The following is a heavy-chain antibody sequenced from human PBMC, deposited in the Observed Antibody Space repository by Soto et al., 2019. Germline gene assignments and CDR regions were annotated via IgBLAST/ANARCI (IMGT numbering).Heavy chain of an antibody. D-gene: IGHD3-3*01. V-gene: IGHV4-34*01. Sequence: KPSETLSLTCAVYGGSFSGYYWSWIRQPPGKGLEWIGEINHSGSTNYNPSLKSRVTISVDTSKNQFSLKLSSVTAADTAVYYCARLCPSDFWSGYSDYYYYYMDVWGKGTTVTVSS. CDR3: ARLCPSDFWSGYSDYYYYYMDV. J-gene: IGHJ6*03. CDR2: INHSGST. CDR1: GGSFSGYY.